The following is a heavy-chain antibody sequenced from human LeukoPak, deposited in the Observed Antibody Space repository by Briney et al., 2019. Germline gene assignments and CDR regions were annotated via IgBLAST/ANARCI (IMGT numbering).Heavy chain of an antibody. D-gene: IGHD4-23*01. Sequence: PGGSLRLSCAASGFRFNTYWMHWVRQAPGRGLVWFSRINPDGRSTDYANSVKGRFTISRDNAKNTLYLQMNSLRVEDTATYYCAKVDGTGNSVFDYWGQGTLVPVSS. CDR2: INPDGRST. CDR3: AKVDGTGNSVFDY. V-gene: IGHV3-74*01. CDR1: GFRFNTYW. J-gene: IGHJ4*02.